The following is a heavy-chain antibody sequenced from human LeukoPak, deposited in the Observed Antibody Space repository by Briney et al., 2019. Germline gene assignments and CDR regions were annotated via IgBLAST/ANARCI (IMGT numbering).Heavy chain of an antibody. D-gene: IGHD3-22*01. Sequence: SETLSLTCSVSSVSISGYYRSWIWQPAGKGLEWVGRIYISRGTNYNPSPRSRVIMSVDTSKNQFSLQLTSVTAADTAVYYCARESRVVEGDGYHIDVWGKGITVTISS. V-gene: IGHV4-4*07. CDR1: SVSISGYY. J-gene: IGHJ6*03. CDR2: IYISRGT. CDR3: ARESRVVEGDGYHIDV.